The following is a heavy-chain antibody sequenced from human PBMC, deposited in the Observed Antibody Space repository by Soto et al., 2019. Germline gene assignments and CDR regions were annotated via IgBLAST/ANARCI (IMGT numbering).Heavy chain of an antibody. CDR1: GFTFSDHY. CDR3: VRATTKATSSTSVDF. D-gene: IGHD1-1*01. V-gene: IGHV3-72*01. Sequence: PGGSLRLSCAVSGFTFSDHYMDWVRQAPGKGPEWVGRSTDQAHSFYTVYAASVKGRFTISRDDSSLYLQMNSLKIEDTAVYYCVRATTKATSSTSVDFWGQGTLVTVSS. CDR2: STDQAHSFYT. J-gene: IGHJ4*02.